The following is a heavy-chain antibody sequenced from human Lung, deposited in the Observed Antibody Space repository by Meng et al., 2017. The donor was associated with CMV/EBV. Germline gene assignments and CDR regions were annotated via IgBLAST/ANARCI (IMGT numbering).Heavy chain of an antibody. Sequence: GESLKISCATSGFTFSSFGMNRVRQAPGKGLEWVALIRYDGSNEYYADSVRGRFTISRDISKNTLYLEMNSLRLDDTAVYYCARDSSTGFYYFDYWGQGTLVTVSS. J-gene: IGHJ4*02. CDR2: IRYDGSNE. CDR3: ARDSSTGFYYFDY. V-gene: IGHV3-30*02. CDR1: GFTFSSFG. D-gene: IGHD6-19*01.